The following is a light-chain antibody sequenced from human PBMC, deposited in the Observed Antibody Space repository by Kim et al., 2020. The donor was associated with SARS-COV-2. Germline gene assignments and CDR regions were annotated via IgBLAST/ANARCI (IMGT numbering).Light chain of an antibody. V-gene: IGKV1-33*01. CDR3: QQYNSLPLT. CDR2: DTY. J-gene: IGKJ4*01. CDR1: QDITSY. Sequence: STSVGDKVNIAWQARQDITSYLNWCQQKPEKPPNLLIYDTYSLETGVPSRFSGSGSGTNFTSTISSLQPEDIATYYCQQYNSLPLTFGGGTKLEI.